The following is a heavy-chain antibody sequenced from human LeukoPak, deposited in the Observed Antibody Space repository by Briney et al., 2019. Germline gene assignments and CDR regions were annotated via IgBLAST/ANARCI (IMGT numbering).Heavy chain of an antibody. CDR1: GFTFSSYE. V-gene: IGHV3-48*03. CDR2: ISSSGSTI. Sequence: TGGSLRLSCAASGFTFSSYEMNWVRQAPGKGLEWVSYISSSGSTIYYVDSVKGRFTISRDNAKNSLYLQMNSLRAEDTAVYYCATPYYYYYYYMDVWGKGTTVTVSS. J-gene: IGHJ6*03. CDR3: ATPYYYYYYYMDV.